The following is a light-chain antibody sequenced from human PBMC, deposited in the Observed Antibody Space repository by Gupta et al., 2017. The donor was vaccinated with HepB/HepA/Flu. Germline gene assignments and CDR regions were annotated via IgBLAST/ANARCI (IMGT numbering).Light chain of an antibody. CDR1: QGISNN. J-gene: IGKJ5*01. CDR2: AAS. CDR3: QKDYSAPIT. Sequence: DIQMTQSPSSLSASVGDRVTITCRASQGISNNLAWYQQKAGKVPKLLIYAASTLPSGVPSRFSGSGSGTDFTLTISSLQPEDVATYYCQKDYSAPITFGQGTRLEI. V-gene: IGKV1-27*01.